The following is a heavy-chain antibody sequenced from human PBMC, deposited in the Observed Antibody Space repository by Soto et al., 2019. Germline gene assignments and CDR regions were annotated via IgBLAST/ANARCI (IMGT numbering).Heavy chain of an antibody. J-gene: IGHJ4*02. CDR2: IWYDGSNK. CDR1: GFTFSSYG. V-gene: IGHV3-30*02. CDR3: AKDIFSAGAYFDY. D-gene: IGHD3-9*01. Sequence: GGSLRLSCAASGFTFSSYGMHWVRQAPGKGLEWVAVIWYDGSNKYYADSVKGRFTISRDNSKNTLYLQMNSLRAEDTALYYCAKDIFSAGAYFDYWGQGTLVTVSS.